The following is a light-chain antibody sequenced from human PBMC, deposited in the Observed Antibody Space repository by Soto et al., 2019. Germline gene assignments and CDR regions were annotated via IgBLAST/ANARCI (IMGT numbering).Light chain of an antibody. CDR3: QHYNNWPPWT. Sequence: IVMTQSPATLSVSPGDRATLSCRASQGVGNNLAWYQQKPGQAPRLLIYGASTRATGIPARFSGSGSGTDFTLTISSLQSEDFAVYYCQHYNNWPPWTFGQGTKVEI. V-gene: IGKV3-15*01. CDR2: GAS. CDR1: QGVGNN. J-gene: IGKJ1*01.